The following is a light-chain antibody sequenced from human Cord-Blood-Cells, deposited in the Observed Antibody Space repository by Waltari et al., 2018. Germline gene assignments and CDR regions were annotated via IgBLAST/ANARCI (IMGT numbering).Light chain of an antibody. V-gene: IGKV4-1*01. Sequence: DIVITQSPDSLAVYLGERATINCKSSQSVLYSSNNKNYLAWYQQKPGQPPKLLIYWTSTRESGVPDRFSGSGSGTDFTLTISSLQAEDVAVYYCQQYYSTITFGQGTRLEIK. CDR2: WTS. CDR1: QSVLYSSNNKNY. CDR3: QQYYSTIT. J-gene: IGKJ5*01.